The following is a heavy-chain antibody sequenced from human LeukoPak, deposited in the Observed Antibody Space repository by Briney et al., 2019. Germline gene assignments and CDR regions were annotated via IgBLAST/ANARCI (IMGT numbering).Heavy chain of an antibody. D-gene: IGHD3-16*02. Sequence: GGSVRLSCAASGFTFSDYYMTWIRQAPGKGLEWVSYISSSGRTIYYADSVKVRFTISRDNAKNSLYLQMNSLRAEDTAMYYCARDWEPNHYDYVWGSYRSNWFDPWGQGTLVTVSS. CDR1: GFTFSDYY. J-gene: IGHJ5*02. CDR3: ARDWEPNHYDYVWGSYRSNWFDP. V-gene: IGHV3-11*01. CDR2: ISSSGRTI.